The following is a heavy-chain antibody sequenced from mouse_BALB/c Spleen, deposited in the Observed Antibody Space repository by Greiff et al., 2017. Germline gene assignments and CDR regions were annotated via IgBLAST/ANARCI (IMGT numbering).Heavy chain of an antibody. V-gene: IGHV3-6*02. CDR1: GYSITSGYY. D-gene: IGHD2-3*01. CDR3: ARDKDGYYLDY. Sequence: EVKLVESGPGLVKPSQSLSLTCSVTGYSITSGYYWNWIRQFPGNKLEWMGYISYDGSNNYNPSLKNRISITRDTSKNQFFLKLNSVTTEDTATYYCARDKDGYYLDYWGQGTTLTVSS. J-gene: IGHJ2*01. CDR2: ISYDGSN.